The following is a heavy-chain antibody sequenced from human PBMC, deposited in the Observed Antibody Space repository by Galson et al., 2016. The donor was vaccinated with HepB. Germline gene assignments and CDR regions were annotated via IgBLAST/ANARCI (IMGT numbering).Heavy chain of an antibody. Sequence: QSGAEVKKPGESLRISCQGSGYKFTSYFISWVRQMPGKGLEWMAKIDPSDSYAHYSPSFQGLVTLSTDKSINTVYLQLSSLKASDTAMYYCARLAGRYGMDVWGQGTTVTVSS. CDR3: ARLAGRYGMDV. J-gene: IGHJ6*02. CDR1: GYKFTSYF. V-gene: IGHV5-10-1*01. CDR2: IDPSDSYA.